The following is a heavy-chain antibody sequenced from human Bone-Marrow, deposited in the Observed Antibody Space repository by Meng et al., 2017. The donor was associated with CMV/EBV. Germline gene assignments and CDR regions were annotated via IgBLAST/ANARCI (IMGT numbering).Heavy chain of an antibody. CDR2: IRYDGSNK. Sequence: GESLKISCAASGFTFSSYAMHWVRQAPGKGLEWVAFIRYDGSNKYYADSVKGRFTISRDNSKNTLYLQMNSLRAEDTAVYYCAKDQAYSSGWGVLYYYGMDVCGQGTTVTVSS. J-gene: IGHJ6*02. D-gene: IGHD6-19*01. V-gene: IGHV3-30*02. CDR1: GFTFSSYA. CDR3: AKDQAYSSGWGVLYYYGMDV.